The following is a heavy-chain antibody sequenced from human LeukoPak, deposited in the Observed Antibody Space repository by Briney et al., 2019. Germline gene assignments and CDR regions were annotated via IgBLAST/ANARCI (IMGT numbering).Heavy chain of an antibody. CDR2: IIPIFGTA. Sequence: SVKVSCKASGGTFSSYAISWVRQAPGQGLEWMGRIIPIFGTANYAQKFQGRVTITTDESTSTAYMELSSLRSEDTAVYYCASTTESKYDFWSGYNFDYWDQGTLVTVSS. CDR3: ASTTESKYDFWSGYNFDY. D-gene: IGHD3-3*01. V-gene: IGHV1-69*05. CDR1: GGTFSSYA. J-gene: IGHJ4*02.